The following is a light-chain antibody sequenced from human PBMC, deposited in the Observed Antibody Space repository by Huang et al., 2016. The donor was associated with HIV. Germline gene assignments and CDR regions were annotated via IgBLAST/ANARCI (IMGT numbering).Light chain of an antibody. CDR3: QQFDSFPYT. J-gene: IGKJ2*01. V-gene: IGKV1-16*01. Sequence: DIQMTQSPSSLSTSVGARVTITCRASQDINNRLAWYRQKPGKAPESLIYAASNLQSGVPSRFSGSGSGTYFTRAISSLQPEDFATYYCQQFDSFPYTFGQGTKLDI. CDR1: QDINNR. CDR2: AAS.